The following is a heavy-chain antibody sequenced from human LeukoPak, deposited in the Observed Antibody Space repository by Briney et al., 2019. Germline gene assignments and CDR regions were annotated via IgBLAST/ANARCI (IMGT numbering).Heavy chain of an antibody. D-gene: IGHD3-3*01. V-gene: IGHV4-34*01. CDR1: GGSFSGYY. CDR3: ARVKYYDFWSGYQNNHWFDP. J-gene: IGHJ5*02. Sequence: SETLSLTCAVYGGSFSGYYWSWIRQPPGKGLEWIGEINHSGSTNYNPSLKSRVTISVDTSKNQFSLKLSSVTAADTAVYYCARVKYYDFWSGYQNNHWFDPWGQGTLVTVSS. CDR2: INHSGST.